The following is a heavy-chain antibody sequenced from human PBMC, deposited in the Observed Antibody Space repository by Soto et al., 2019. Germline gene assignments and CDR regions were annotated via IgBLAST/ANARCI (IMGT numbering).Heavy chain of an antibody. D-gene: IGHD6-13*01. Sequence: ASVKVSCKASGYTFTSYGIHWVRQAPGQRLEWMGWINAANGDTKYSPKLQGRVTITRDTSASTAYMELSSLRSEDTAGYYCVRRHVSATGIDWFDPWGQGTLVTVSS. J-gene: IGHJ5*02. CDR3: VRRHVSATGIDWFDP. V-gene: IGHV1-3*01. CDR1: GYTFTSYG. CDR2: INAANGDT.